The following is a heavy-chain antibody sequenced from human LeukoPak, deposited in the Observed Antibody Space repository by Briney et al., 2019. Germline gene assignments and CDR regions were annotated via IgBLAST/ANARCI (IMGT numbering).Heavy chain of an antibody. V-gene: IGHV3-33*01. J-gene: IGHJ6*02. CDR3: ARGGRTTWHGMDV. Sequence: GGSLRLSCEASGFPFSTYGMHWVRKAPGKGLEWVAVIWYDGSNKNYADSVKGRFTISRDNSKNTLYLQMNSLRAEDTAVYYCARGGRTTWHGMDVWGQGTTVTVSS. D-gene: IGHD4-17*01. CDR1: GFPFSTYG. CDR2: IWYDGSNK.